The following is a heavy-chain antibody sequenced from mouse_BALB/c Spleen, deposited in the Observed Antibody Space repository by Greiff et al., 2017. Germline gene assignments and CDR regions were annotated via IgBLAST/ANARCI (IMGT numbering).Heavy chain of an antibody. V-gene: IGHV1-80*01. D-gene: IGHD4-1*01. CDR2: IYPGDGDT. Sequence: QVQLQQSGAELVRPGSSVKISCKASGYAFSSYWMNWVKQRPGQGLEWIGQIYPGDGDTNYNGKFKGKATLTADKSSSTAYMQLSSLTSEDSAVYFCARAGTRYAMDYWGQGTSVTVSS. J-gene: IGHJ4*01. CDR1: GYAFSSYW. CDR3: ARAGTRYAMDY.